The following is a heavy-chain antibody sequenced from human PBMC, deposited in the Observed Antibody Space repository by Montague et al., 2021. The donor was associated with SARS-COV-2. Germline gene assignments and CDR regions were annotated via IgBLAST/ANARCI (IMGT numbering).Heavy chain of an antibody. CDR2: IYKSGGT. J-gene: IGHJ4*02. V-gene: IGHV4-59*01. D-gene: IGHD6-19*01. CDR1: GGSITFYY. Sequence: SETLSLTCTVSGGSITFYYWTWIRQPPGKGLEWIGYIYKSGGTKYNPSLKSRVTISVDTSKNQFSLHLSSVTAADTAVYYCARDKVAGRGYYLEYWGRGTLVTVSS. CDR3: ARDKVAGRGYYLEY.